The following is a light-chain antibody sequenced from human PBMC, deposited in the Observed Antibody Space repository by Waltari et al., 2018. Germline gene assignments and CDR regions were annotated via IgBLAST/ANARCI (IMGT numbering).Light chain of an antibody. CDR2: EVN. V-gene: IGLV2-23*02. CDR1: SSDVGSYNL. J-gene: IGLJ3*02. CDR3: CSYAGGSTPWV. Sequence: QSALTQPASVSGSPGQSITISCTGTSSDVGSYNLVSWYQQYPGKAPKLMIYEVNKRPSGVSHRFSGSKSGNTASLTISGRQAEDEADYYCCSYAGGSTPWVFGGGTKLTVL.